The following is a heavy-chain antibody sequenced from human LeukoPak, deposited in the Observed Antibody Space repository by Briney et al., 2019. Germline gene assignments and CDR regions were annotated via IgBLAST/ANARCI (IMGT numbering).Heavy chain of an antibody. V-gene: IGHV1-8*02. CDR1: GGTFSSYA. D-gene: IGHD2-2*01. CDR3: ARRRGYCSSTSCYRTVRYNWFDP. CDR2: MNPNSGNT. J-gene: IGHJ5*02. Sequence: ASVKVSCKASGGTFSSYAISWVRQATGQGLEWMGWMNPNSGNTGYAQKFQGRVTMTRNTSISTAYMELSSLRSEDTAVYYCARRRGYCSSTSCYRTVRYNWFDPWGQGTLVTVSS.